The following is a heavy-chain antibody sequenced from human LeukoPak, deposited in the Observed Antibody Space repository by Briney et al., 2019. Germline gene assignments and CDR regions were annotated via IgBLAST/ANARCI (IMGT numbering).Heavy chain of an antibody. CDR1: GYTFTSYY. J-gene: IGHJ6*02. D-gene: IGHD6-13*01. CDR2: INPNSGGT. V-gene: IGHV1-2*02. Sequence: ASVKVSCKASGYTFTSYYMHWVRQAPGQGLEWMGWINPNSGGTNYAQKFQGRVTMTRDTSISTAYMELSRLRSDDTAVYYCARDTRLRSSWTDYYYYGMDVWGQGTTVTVSS. CDR3: ARDTRLRSSWTDYYYYGMDV.